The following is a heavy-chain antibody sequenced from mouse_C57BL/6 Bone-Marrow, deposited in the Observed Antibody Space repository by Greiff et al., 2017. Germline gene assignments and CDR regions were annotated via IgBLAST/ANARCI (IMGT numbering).Heavy chain of an antibody. D-gene: IGHD1-1*01. CDR1: GYTFTSYW. Sequence: QVQLQQPGAELVRPGSSVKLSCKASGYTFTSYWMDWVKQRPGQGLEWIGNIYPSDSETHYNQKFKDKATLTVDKSSSTAYMQLSSLTSEDSAVYYCARDGIYYYGSSYAMDYWGQGTSVTVSS. V-gene: IGHV1-61*01. J-gene: IGHJ4*01. CDR3: ARDGIYYYGSSYAMDY. CDR2: IYPSDSET.